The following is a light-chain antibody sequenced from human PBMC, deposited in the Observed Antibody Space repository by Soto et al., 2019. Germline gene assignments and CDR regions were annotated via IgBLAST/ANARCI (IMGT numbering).Light chain of an antibody. J-gene: IGKJ2*01. CDR3: QQYGSSRVT. CDR2: GAS. CDR1: QSVSSSY. V-gene: IGKV3-20*01. Sequence: EIVLTQSPGTLSLSPGERATLSCRASQSVSSSYLAWYQQKPGQAPRLLIYGASSRVTGIPDRFSGSGSGTDFTVTISRLEPEDFAVYYCQQYGSSRVTFGQGTKLEIK.